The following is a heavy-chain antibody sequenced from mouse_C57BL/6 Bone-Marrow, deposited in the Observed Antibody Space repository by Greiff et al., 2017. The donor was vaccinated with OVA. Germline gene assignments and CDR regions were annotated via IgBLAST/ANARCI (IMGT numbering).Heavy chain of an antibody. CDR2: IDPSDSYT. CDR1: GYTFTSYW. V-gene: IGHV1-59*01. Sequence: VQLQQPGAELVRPGTSVKLSCKASGYTFTSYWMHWVKQRPGQGLEWIGVIDPSDSYTNYNQKFKGKATLTVDTSSSTAYMQLSSLTSEDSAVYYCASRGSSGYVYFDYWGQGTTLTVSS. CDR3: ASRGSSGYVYFDY. D-gene: IGHD3-2*02. J-gene: IGHJ2*01.